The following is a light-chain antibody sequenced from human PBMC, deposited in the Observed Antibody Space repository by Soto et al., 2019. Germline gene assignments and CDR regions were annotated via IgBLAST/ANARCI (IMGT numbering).Light chain of an antibody. CDR1: QTIRSD. CDR2: DAS. V-gene: IGKV3-15*01. J-gene: IGKJ4*01. Sequence: EIVMTQSPVTLSVSTGERATLSCRASQTIRSDLAWYQQKPGQAPRLLISDASTRATSIPARFNGSWSGTEFTLAISSLQSEDFAVYYCQQYGSSPLTFGGGTRVDIK. CDR3: QQYGSSPLT.